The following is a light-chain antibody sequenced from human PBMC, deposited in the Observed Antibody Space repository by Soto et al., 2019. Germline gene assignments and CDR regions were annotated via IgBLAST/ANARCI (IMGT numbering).Light chain of an antibody. CDR3: QQSYSTPRLT. Sequence: DIQMTQSPSSLSASVGDRVTITCRASQSISSYLNWYQQKPGKAPKLLIYAASSLQSGVPSRFSGSGSGTDFTITISSLRPEDFATYYCQQSYSTPRLTFGGGTKVEIK. J-gene: IGKJ4*01. V-gene: IGKV1-39*01. CDR2: AAS. CDR1: QSISSY.